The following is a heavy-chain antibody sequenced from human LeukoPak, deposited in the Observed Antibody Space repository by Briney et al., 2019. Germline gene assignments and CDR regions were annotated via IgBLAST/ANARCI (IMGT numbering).Heavy chain of an antibody. D-gene: IGHD3-3*01. V-gene: IGHV4-39*01. CDR3: ARGFYDFWSGYSLDAFDI. CDR1: GGSITSSSYY. CDR2: IHYSGST. J-gene: IGHJ3*02. Sequence: SETLSLTCSVSGGSITSSSYYWSWIRQPPGKGLEWIGNIHYSGSTYYNPSLKSRVTMSVDTSKNQFSLKLSSVTAADTAVYYCARGFYDFWSGYSLDAFDIWGQGTMVTVSS.